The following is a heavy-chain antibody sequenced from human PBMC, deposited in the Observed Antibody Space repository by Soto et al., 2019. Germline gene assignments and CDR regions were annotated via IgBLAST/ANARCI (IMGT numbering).Heavy chain of an antibody. D-gene: IGHD6-13*01. CDR3: ARDLGYSSSWLDY. Sequence: PGGSLRLSCAASGFTFSDYYMSWIRQAPGKGLEWISFISGGSDYIDYADSLKGRFTISRDNAKNSLYLQMNSLRAGDTAVYYCARDLGYSSSWLDYWGQGTLVTVSS. J-gene: IGHJ4*02. V-gene: IGHV3-11*06. CDR1: GFTFSDYY. CDR2: ISGGSDYI.